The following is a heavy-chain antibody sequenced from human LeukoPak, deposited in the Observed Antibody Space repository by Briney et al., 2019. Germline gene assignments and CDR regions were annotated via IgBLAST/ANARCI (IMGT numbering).Heavy chain of an antibody. J-gene: IGHJ5*02. Sequence: GGSLRLYCAASGFTFSDYYVSWIRQAPGKGLEWVSYISSSGSTIYYADSVKGRFTISRDNAKNSLYLQMNSLRAEDTAVYYCARESSSAPNWFDPWGQGTLVTVSS. CDR3: ARESSSAPNWFDP. CDR2: ISSSGSTI. V-gene: IGHV3-11*01. CDR1: GFTFSDYY. D-gene: IGHD6-6*01.